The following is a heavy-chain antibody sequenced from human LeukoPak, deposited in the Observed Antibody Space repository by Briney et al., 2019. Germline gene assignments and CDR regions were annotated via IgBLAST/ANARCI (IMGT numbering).Heavy chain of an antibody. CDR3: ARGVTAGVDF. CDR1: GYTFTTYD. CDR2: MSPNSGNT. J-gene: IGHJ4*02. D-gene: IGHD6-25*01. Sequence: ASVTLSCKASGYTFTTYDINWVRQATGQGLAWMGWMSPNSGNTGYAQKFQGRVTMTRDTSINTAYMELSSLTSEDTAVYFCARGVTAGVDFWGQGTLVTVSS. V-gene: IGHV1-8*01.